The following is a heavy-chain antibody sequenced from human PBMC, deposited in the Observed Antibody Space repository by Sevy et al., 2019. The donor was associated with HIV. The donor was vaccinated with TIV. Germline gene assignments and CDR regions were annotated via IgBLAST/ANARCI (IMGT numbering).Heavy chain of an antibody. Sequence: GGSLRLSCAASGFTFSNAWMSWVRQAPGKGLEWVGRIKSKTDGGTTDYAAPVKGRFTISRDDSKNTLYLQMNSLKTEDTAVYYCITRLIVAANAFDIWGQGTMVTVSS. CDR2: IKSKTDGGTT. J-gene: IGHJ3*02. CDR3: ITRLIVAANAFDI. CDR1: GFTFSNAW. V-gene: IGHV3-15*01. D-gene: IGHD2-15*01.